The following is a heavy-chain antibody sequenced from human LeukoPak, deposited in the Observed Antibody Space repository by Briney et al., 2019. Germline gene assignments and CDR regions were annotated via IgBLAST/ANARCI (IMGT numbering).Heavy chain of an antibody. D-gene: IGHD6-13*01. CDR2: IYTSGTT. V-gene: IGHV4-61*02. J-gene: IGHJ5*02. Sequence: PSQTLSLTCTVSGGAINSGSHYWSWIRQSAGKGLEWIGRIYTSGTTNSNPSLKSRVTISVDTSKNQFSLKLSSVTAADTAVYYCARDPDSSSYWFDPWGQGTLVTVSS. CDR3: ARDPDSSSYWFDP. CDR1: GGAINSGSHY.